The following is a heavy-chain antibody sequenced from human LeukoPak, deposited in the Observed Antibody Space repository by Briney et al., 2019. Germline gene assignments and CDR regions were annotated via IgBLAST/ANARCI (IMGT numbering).Heavy chain of an antibody. J-gene: IGHJ4*02. Sequence: PGGSLRLSCAASGFTVRSYAMSWVRQAPGKGLEWVANIKRDGSEKYYVDSLRGRFTISKDDAKNSVYLQINSLRVEDTAVYYCARDGSYGSGSPDNWGQGTLVTVSS. CDR1: GFTVRSYA. V-gene: IGHV3-7*01. CDR2: IKRDGSEK. CDR3: ARDGSYGSGSPDN. D-gene: IGHD3-10*01.